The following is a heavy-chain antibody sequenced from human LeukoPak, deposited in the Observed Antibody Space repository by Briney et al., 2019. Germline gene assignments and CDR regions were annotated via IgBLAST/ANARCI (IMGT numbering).Heavy chain of an antibody. Sequence: GASVKVSCTASGYTFTVYYMHWVRQAPGQGLEWMGRSNPNRGGTNYAQKFQGRVTMTRDTSISTAYMELSRLRSDNTAVYYCARHKEVGDYYYFDYWGQGTLVTVSS. CDR3: ARHKEVGDYYYFDY. CDR1: GYTFTVYY. D-gene: IGHD2/OR15-2a*01. J-gene: IGHJ4*02. V-gene: IGHV1-2*06. CDR2: SNPNRGGT.